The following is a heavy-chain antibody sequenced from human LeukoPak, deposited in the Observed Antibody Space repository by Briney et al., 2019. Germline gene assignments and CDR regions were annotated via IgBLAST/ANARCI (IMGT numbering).Heavy chain of an antibody. CDR3: ARGPGYCSSTSCRLFDY. CDR2: IYYSGSA. Sequence: SETLSLTCTVSGGSINGYYWSWIRQPPGKGLEWIGYIYYSGSAKYNPSLESRVAISVDTSKNQFSLKLSSVTAADTAVYYCARGPGYCSSTSCRLFDYWGQGTLVTVSS. J-gene: IGHJ4*02. V-gene: IGHV4-59*08. D-gene: IGHD2-2*03. CDR1: GGSINGYY.